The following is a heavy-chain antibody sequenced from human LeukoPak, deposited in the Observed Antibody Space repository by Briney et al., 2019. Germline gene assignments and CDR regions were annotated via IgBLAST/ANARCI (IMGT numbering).Heavy chain of an antibody. V-gene: IGHV3-30*18. D-gene: IGHD6-13*01. CDR3: AKGGSSSWTHMDV. CDR2: ISYDGSNK. CDR1: GFTFSSYG. Sequence: GGSLRLSCAASGFTFSSYGMSWVRQAPGKGLEWVAVISYDGSNKYYADSVKGRFTISRDNSKNTLYLQMNSLRAEDTAVYYCAKGGSSSWTHMDVWGKGNTVTASS. J-gene: IGHJ6*03.